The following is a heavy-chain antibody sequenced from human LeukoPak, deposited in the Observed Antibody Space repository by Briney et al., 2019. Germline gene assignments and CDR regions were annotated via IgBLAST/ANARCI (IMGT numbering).Heavy chain of an antibody. V-gene: IGHV4-61*02. CDR2: IYSSGST. J-gene: IGHJ5*02. Sequence: SETLSLTCTVSGGSISSGSYYWSWIRQPAGKGLEWIGRIYSSGSTNYNPSLKSRVTISLDTSKNQFSLKLSSVTAADTAVYYCARDGGGSFAWGQGTLVTVSS. CDR3: ARDGGGSFA. CDR1: GGSISSGSYY. D-gene: IGHD1-26*01.